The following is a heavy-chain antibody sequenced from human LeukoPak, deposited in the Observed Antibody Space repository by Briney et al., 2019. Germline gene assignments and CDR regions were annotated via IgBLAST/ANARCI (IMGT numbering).Heavy chain of an antibody. CDR2: ISGSGTST. CDR1: GFTFSNYA. J-gene: IGHJ4*02. Sequence: PGGSLRLSCAASGFTFSNYAMSWVRQAPGKGLEWVSGISGSGTSTYYADSVKGRFTISRDNSKNTLYLQMNSLRAEDTAVYYCANRNYYDSSGYYYYYFDYWGQGILVTVSS. D-gene: IGHD3-22*01. CDR3: ANRNYYDSSGYYYYYFDY. V-gene: IGHV3-23*01.